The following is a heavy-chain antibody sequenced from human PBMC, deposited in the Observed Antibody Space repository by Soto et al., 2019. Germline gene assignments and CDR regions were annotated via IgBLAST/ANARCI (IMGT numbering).Heavy chain of an antibody. CDR1: GYTFTSHG. J-gene: IGHJ5*02. D-gene: IGHD4-17*01. V-gene: IGHV1-18*01. Sequence: QVQLVQSGAEVKKPGALVKVACKASGYTFTSHGISWVRQAPGQGLEWMGWINAYDGNTNYAQTLQGRVTMTTDTSTSTAYMELRSLTSDDTAVYYCATTVSYNWFDPWGQGSLVTVSS. CDR2: INAYDGNT. CDR3: ATTVSYNWFDP.